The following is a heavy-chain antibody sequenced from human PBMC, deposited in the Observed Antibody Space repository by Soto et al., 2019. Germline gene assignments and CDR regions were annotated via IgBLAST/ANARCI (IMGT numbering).Heavy chain of an antibody. Sequence: QVQLVESGGGVVQPGRSLRLSCAASGFTFSSYGMHWVRQAPGKGLEWVAVIWYDGSNKYYADSVKGRFTISRDTSKNTLYLQMNSLRAEDTAVYYCARDYYDSSGYHPSDYWGQGTLVTVSS. CDR1: GFTFSSYG. CDR3: ARDYYDSSGYHPSDY. CDR2: IWYDGSNK. J-gene: IGHJ4*02. D-gene: IGHD3-22*01. V-gene: IGHV3-33*01.